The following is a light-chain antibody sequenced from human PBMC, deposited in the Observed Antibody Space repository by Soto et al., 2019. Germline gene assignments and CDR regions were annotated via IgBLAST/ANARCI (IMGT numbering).Light chain of an antibody. Sequence: QSVLTQPASVSGSPGQAISISRTGTSSDVGGYNYVSWYQQHPGKAPKLMIYDVNNRPSGVSDRFSGSKSGNTASLTISGLQAEDEADYYCSSYTSSSTLVFGTGTKVTVL. J-gene: IGLJ1*01. CDR2: DVN. CDR1: SSDVGGYNY. CDR3: SSYTSSSTLV. V-gene: IGLV2-14*01.